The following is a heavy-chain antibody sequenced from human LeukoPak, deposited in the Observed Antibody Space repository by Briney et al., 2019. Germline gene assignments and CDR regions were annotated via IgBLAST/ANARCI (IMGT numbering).Heavy chain of an antibody. CDR2: ISGGGGST. J-gene: IGHJ4*02. Sequence: GGSLRLPCAASGFTFSTYAMSWVRQAPGKGLEWVSAISGGGGSTHYADSVKGRFTISRDNSKNTLFLQMSSLRADDTAIYYCAKHYDISGYYPYWGQGTLVTVSS. CDR1: GFTFSTYA. V-gene: IGHV3-23*01. CDR3: AKHYDISGYYPY. D-gene: IGHD3-22*01.